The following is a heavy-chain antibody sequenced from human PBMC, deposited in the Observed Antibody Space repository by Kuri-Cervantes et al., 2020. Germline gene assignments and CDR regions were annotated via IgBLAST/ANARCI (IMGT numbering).Heavy chain of an antibody. CDR3: ARGKSIAARLEGPPDY. CDR1: GGSISSGDYY. V-gene: IGHV4-30-4*01. J-gene: IGHJ4*02. CDR2: IYYSGST. D-gene: IGHD6-6*01. Sequence: SCTVSGGSISSGDYYWSWIRQPPGKGLEWIGYIYYSGSTYYNPSLKSRVTISVDTSKNQFSLKLSSVTAADTAVYYCARGKSIAARLEGPPDYWGQGTLVTVSS.